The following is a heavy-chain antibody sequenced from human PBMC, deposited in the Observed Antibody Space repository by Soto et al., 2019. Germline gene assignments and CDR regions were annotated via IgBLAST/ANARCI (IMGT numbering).Heavy chain of an antibody. D-gene: IGHD2-15*01. Sequence: SETLSLTCTVSGGSISSYYWSWIRQPPGKGLEWIGYIYYSGSTNYNPSLKSRVTISVDTSKNQFSLKLSSVTAADTAVYYCARDYGRYSPLDYWGQGTLVTVSS. CDR2: IYYSGST. J-gene: IGHJ4*02. CDR3: ARDYGRYSPLDY. V-gene: IGHV4-59*12. CDR1: GGSISSYY.